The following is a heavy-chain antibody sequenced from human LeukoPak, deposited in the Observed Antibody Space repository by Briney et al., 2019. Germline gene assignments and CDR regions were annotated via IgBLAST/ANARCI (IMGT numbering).Heavy chain of an antibody. CDR1: GFTFSSYS. Sequence: GGSLRLSCAASGFTFSSYSMTWVRQAPGMGLEWISYIWDSGTPIYYADSVKGRFTISRDNAKNTLHLQMSSLSAEDTAVYYCARITVTTDDAFDIWGQGTMVTVSS. CDR2: IWDSGTPI. V-gene: IGHV3-48*04. D-gene: IGHD4-17*01. CDR3: ARITVTTDDAFDI. J-gene: IGHJ3*02.